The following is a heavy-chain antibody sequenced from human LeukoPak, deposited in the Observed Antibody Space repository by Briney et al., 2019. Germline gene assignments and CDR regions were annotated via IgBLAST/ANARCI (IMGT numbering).Heavy chain of an antibody. CDR2: IDPSDSYT. J-gene: IGHJ6*02. Sequence: GESLQISCKCSGDSFTSYWISWVRQMPGKGMEWMGRIDPSDSYTTYSPSFQGHVTISADKSISTAYLQWSSLKASDTAMYYCARHDSATDYYYYGMDVWGQGTRVTVSS. D-gene: IGHD1-26*01. V-gene: IGHV5-10-1*01. CDR1: GDSFTSYW. CDR3: ARHDSATDYYYYGMDV.